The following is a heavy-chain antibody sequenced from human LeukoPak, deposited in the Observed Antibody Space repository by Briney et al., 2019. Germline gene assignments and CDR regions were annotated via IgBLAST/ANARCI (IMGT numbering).Heavy chain of an antibody. V-gene: IGHV4-39*07. CDR3: ARVLRSYYYGSGSLGDWFDP. CDR2: INHSGST. CDR1: GGSISSSSYY. J-gene: IGHJ5*02. D-gene: IGHD3-10*01. Sequence: RTSETLSLTCTVSGGSISSSSYYWSWIRQPPGKGLEWIGEINHSGSTNYNPSLKSRVTISVDTSKNQFSLKLSSVTAADTAVYYCARVLRSYYYGSGSLGDWFDPWGQGTLVTVSS.